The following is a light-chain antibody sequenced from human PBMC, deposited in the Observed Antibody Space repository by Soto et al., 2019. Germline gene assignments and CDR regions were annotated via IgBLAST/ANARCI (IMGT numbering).Light chain of an antibody. CDR2: WAS. CDR1: QSVLYSSNNKNY. J-gene: IGKJ1*01. V-gene: IGKV4-1*01. Sequence: DIVMTQSPDSLAVSLGERATINCKSSQSVLYSSNNKNYLALYQQKPGHPPKLLIYWASTRESGVPDRFSGSGSGTDLTLTISSLQAEDVAVYYCQQYYSTPETFGQGTKVEIK. CDR3: QQYYSTPET.